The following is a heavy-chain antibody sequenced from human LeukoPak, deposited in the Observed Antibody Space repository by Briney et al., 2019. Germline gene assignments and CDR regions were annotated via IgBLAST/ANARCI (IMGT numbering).Heavy chain of an antibody. CDR1: GGSISSYY. Sequence: SETLSLTCTVSGGSISSYYWSWIRQPPGKGLEWIGYIYYSGSTNYNPSLKSRVTISVDTSKNQFSLKLSSVTAADTAVYYCARQSSISSGWYEYGYYYYGMDAWGQGTTVTVSS. J-gene: IGHJ6*02. CDR3: ARQSSISSGWYEYGYYYYGMDA. V-gene: IGHV4-59*08. CDR2: IYYSGST. D-gene: IGHD6-19*01.